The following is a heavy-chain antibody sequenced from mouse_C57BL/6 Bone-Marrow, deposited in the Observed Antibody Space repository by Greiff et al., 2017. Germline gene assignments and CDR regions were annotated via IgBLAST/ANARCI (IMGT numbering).Heavy chain of an antibody. V-gene: IGHV1-69*01. CDR2: IDPSDSYT. Sequence: QVQLQQPGAELVMPGASVKLSCTASGYTFTSYWMHWVKQRPGQGLEWIGEIDPSDSYTNYNQKFKGQFTLTVDKSSSTAYMQLSSLTSEDSAVYYCARDYYGSSPFAYWGQGTLVTVSA. D-gene: IGHD1-1*01. J-gene: IGHJ3*01. CDR1: GYTFTSYW. CDR3: ARDYYGSSPFAY.